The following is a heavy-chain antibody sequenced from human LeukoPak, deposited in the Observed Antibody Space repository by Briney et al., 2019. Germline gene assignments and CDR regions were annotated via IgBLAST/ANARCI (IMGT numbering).Heavy chain of an antibody. Sequence: ASVKVSCKASGYTFTCYYMHWVRQAPGQGLEWMGRINPNSGGTNYAQKFQSRVTMTRDTSISTAYMELSRLRSDDTAVYYCARDRSPRLSGSYSDWGQGTLVTVSS. J-gene: IGHJ4*02. CDR3: ARDRSPRLSGSYSD. V-gene: IGHV1-2*06. CDR1: GYTFTCYY. CDR2: INPNSGGT. D-gene: IGHD1-26*01.